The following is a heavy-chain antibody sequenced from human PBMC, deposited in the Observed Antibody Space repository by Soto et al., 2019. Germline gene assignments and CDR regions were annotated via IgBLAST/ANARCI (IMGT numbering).Heavy chain of an antibody. D-gene: IGHD3-22*01. CDR2: IFYTGRT. CDR3: TRHHPHHYDSSGYFDY. CDR1: DGSISTSSYY. Sequence: PETLSLRCTVSDGSISTSSYYWGWIRQSPGKGLEWIGTIFYTGRTYYNPSLESRVTLSVDTSKNQFSLHLTSVTAADTAVYYCTRHHPHHYDSSGYFDYWGQGTLVTVSS. V-gene: IGHV4-39*01. J-gene: IGHJ4*02.